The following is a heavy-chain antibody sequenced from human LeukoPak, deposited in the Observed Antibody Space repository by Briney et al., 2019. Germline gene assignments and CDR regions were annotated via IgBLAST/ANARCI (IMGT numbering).Heavy chain of an antibody. CDR2: IIPIFGTA. J-gene: IGHJ4*02. CDR3: ARDEDGSGYDFGY. Sequence: SVKVSCKASGGTFSSYAISWVRQAPGQGLEWLGGIIPIFGTANYAQKFQGRVTITADESTSTAYMELSSLRSEDTAVYYCARDEDGSGYDFGYWGQGTLVTVSS. V-gene: IGHV1-69*13. D-gene: IGHD5-12*01. CDR1: GGTFSSYA.